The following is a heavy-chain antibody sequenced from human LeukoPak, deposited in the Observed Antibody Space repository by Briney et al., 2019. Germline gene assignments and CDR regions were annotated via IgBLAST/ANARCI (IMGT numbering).Heavy chain of an antibody. D-gene: IGHD3-22*01. CDR1: GFTFSSYG. J-gene: IGHJ4*02. Sequence: GGSLRLSCAASGFTFSSYGMHWVRQAPGKGLEWVAVISYDGSSKYYADSVKGRFTISRDNSKNTLYLQMNSLRAEDTAVYYCTKGDYYDSSGYVYWGQGTLVTVSS. V-gene: IGHV3-30*18. CDR3: TKGDYYDSSGYVY. CDR2: ISYDGSSK.